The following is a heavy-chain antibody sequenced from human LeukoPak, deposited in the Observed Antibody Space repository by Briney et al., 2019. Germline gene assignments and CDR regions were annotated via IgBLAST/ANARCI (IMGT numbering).Heavy chain of an antibody. CDR2: INKDGSTK. J-gene: IGHJ4*02. V-gene: IGHV3-7*04. CDR3: ARGGGAYSPMDY. Sequence: GGSLRLSCAASGFPFSRYWMNWVRQAPGKGLEWVASINKDGSTKFYLDSVKGRFTISRDNAKNSLFLQMNSLRAEDTAVYYCARGGGAYSPMDYWGQGTLVTVSS. CDR1: GFPFSRYW. D-gene: IGHD2-15*01.